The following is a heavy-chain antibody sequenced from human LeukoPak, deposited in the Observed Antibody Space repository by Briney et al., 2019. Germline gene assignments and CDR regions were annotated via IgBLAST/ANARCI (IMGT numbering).Heavy chain of an antibody. J-gene: IGHJ3*02. D-gene: IGHD4-17*01. CDR3: ARDLVTVTKGFDI. V-gene: IGHV4-59*11. CDR2: ISYIGST. CDR1: DDSFSSHY. Sequence: SETLSLTCAVSDDSFSSHYWTWIRQPPGKGLEWIGYISYIGSTNYNPSLKSRVTISIDTSKNQFSLKLSSVTAADTAVYYWARDLVTVTKGFDIWGQGTMVSVSS.